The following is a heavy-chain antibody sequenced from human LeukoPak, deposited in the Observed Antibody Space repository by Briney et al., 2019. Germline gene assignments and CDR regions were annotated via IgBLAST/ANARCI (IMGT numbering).Heavy chain of an antibody. Sequence: SVKVSCKASGFTFTSSAMQWVRQARGQRLEWIGWIVVGSGNTNYAQKFQERVTITRDMSTSAAYMELSSLRSEDTAVYYCAADQVNDSSGYCFWGQGTLVTVSS. D-gene: IGHD3-22*01. V-gene: IGHV1-58*02. J-gene: IGHJ4*02. CDR1: GFTFTSSA. CDR3: AADQVNDSSGYCF. CDR2: IVVGSGNT.